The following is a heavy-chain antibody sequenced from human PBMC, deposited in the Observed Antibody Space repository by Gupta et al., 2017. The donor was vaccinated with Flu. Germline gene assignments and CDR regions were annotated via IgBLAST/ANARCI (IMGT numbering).Heavy chain of an antibody. V-gene: IGHV3-23*01. J-gene: IGHJ2*01. CDR2: IRAGGSSG. Sequence: VRLASGRGLEGVAGIRAGGSSGYESDTVKGRFTIARDNSKNTLHLQMEFLRAEDTAVYDCASRYCSSGSAWCYHRYWYSDLWGRGTRVTVSS. D-gene: IGHD2-15*01. CDR3: ASRYCSSGSAWCYHRYWYSDL.